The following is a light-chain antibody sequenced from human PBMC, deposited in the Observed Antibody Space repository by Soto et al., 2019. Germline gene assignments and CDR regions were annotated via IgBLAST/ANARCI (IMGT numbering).Light chain of an antibody. V-gene: IGLV1-44*01. Sequence: QSVLTQPPSASGTPGQRVTISCSGGSSNIGSNTVNWYQQLPGTAPKLLIFINNKRPSGVPDRFSGSKSGTSASLAISGLQSEDEADYYCAVWDDSLNVVVFGGGTKLTVL. CDR3: AVWDDSLNVVV. CDR1: SSNIGSNT. J-gene: IGLJ2*01. CDR2: INN.